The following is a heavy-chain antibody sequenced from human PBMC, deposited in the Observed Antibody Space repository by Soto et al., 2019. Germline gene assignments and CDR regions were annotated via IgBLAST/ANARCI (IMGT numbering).Heavy chain of an antibody. Sequence: GVSLRLSCAASGFTFSSYAMSWVRQAPGKGLEWVSAISGSGGSTYYADSVKGRFTISRDNSKNTLYLQMNSLRAEDTAVYYCAKVDYGDYGDAVVYYYYMDVWGKGTTVTVSS. J-gene: IGHJ6*03. D-gene: IGHD4-17*01. CDR1: GFTFSSYA. CDR3: AKVDYGDYGDAVVYYYYMDV. V-gene: IGHV3-23*01. CDR2: ISGSGGST.